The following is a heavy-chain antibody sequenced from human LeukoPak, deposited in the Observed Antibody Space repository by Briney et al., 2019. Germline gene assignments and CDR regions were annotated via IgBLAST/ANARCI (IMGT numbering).Heavy chain of an antibody. J-gene: IGHJ4*02. CDR2: ISGSAATT. CDR1: GFTFAYSA. D-gene: IGHD3-10*01. V-gene: IGHV3-23*01. CDR3: ARDSTYYYDSGSSGPHYFDN. Sequence: GGSLRLSCAASGFTFAYSAMSWVRQAPGKRLEWVSAISGSAATTSYADSVKGRFTISRDNSKNTLYLQLNSLRAEDTAVYYCARDSTYYYDSGSSGPHYFDNWGQGTLVTVSS.